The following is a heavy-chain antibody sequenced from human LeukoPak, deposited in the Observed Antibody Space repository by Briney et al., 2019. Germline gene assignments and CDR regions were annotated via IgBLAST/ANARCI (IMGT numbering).Heavy chain of an antibody. J-gene: IGHJ6*04. CDR3: AELGITMIGGV. D-gene: IGHD3-10*02. CDR1: GFTFSSYE. CDR2: ISSSGSTI. Sequence: GGSLRLSCAAPGFTFSSYEMNWVRQAPGKGLEWVSYISSSGSTIYYADSVKGRFTISRDNARNSLYLQMNSLRAEDTAVYYCAELGITMIGGVWGKGTTVTISS. V-gene: IGHV3-48*03.